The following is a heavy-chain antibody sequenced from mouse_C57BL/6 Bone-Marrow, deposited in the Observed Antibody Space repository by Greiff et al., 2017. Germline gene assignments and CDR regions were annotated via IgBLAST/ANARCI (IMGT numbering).Heavy chain of an antibody. J-gene: IGHJ3*01. D-gene: IGHD2-3*01. V-gene: IGHV5-6*01. CDR3: ASHRDDGYWAPFAY. Sequence: EVQGVESGGDLVKPGGSLKLSCAASGFTFSSYGMSWVRQTPDKRLEWVATISSGGSYTYYPDSLKGRFTISRDNAKNTRYLQMSSLKSEDTAMYYCASHRDDGYWAPFAYWGQGTLVTVSA. CDR2: ISSGGSYT. CDR1: GFTFSSYG.